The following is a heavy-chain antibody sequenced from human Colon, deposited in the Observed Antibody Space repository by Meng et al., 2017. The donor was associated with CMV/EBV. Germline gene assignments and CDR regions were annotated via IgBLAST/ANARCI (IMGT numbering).Heavy chain of an antibody. CDR2: ISCNSGDT. J-gene: IGHJ4*02. D-gene: IGHD7-27*01. Sequence: QSVAEVKTPGASVKVSSKATGYTSTNYYFHWSQQAHAQVLESMEVISCNSGDTSYAQKFQGRFTMTRDTSTRTAYMESSSLRSEDTAVYYCSRDGPWGYGGSDYWGQGTLVTVSS. CDR3: SRDGPWGYGGSDY. CDR1: GYTSTNYY. V-gene: IGHV1-46*01.